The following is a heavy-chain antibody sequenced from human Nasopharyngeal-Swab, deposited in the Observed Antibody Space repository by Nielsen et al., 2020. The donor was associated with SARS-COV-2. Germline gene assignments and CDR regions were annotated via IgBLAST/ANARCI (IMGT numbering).Heavy chain of an antibody. J-gene: IGHJ3*02. Sequence: RQAPGKGLEWIGYIHYSGSTYYNPSLKSRVTISVDTSKNQFSLKLSSVTAADTAVYYCARASITMIVVVDAFDIWGQGTMVTVSS. D-gene: IGHD3-22*01. CDR2: IHYSGST. CDR3: ARASITMIVVVDAFDI. V-gene: IGHV4-31*02.